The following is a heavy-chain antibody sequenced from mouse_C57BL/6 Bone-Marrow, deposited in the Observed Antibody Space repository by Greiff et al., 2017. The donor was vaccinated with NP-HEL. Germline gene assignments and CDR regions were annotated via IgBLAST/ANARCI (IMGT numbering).Heavy chain of an antibody. CDR1: GYTFTSYW. V-gene: IGHV1-50*01. Sequence: VQLQQPGAELVKPGASVKLSCKASGYTFTSYWMPWVKQRPGQGLEWIGEIDPSDSYTNYNQKFKGKATLTVDTSSSTAYMQLSSLTSEDSAVYYCARSYDYWGQGTTLTVSS. CDR2: IDPSDSYT. CDR3: ARSYDY. J-gene: IGHJ2*01.